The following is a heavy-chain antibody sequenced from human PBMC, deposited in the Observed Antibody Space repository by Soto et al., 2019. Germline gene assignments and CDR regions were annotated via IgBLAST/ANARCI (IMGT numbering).Heavy chain of an antibody. J-gene: IGHJ4*02. CDR3: ARGDSPYVWFNEF. CDR1: GGLFSSYA. V-gene: IGHV1-69*01. Sequence: QAQLVQSGAEVKKPGSSVKVSCKDSGGLFSSYAISWVRQAPGQGLEWMGGIIPVFDTPYYAQKFQGRVTITADESTHTAYLELSSLRSDDTAMYYCARGDSPYVWFNEFWGQGSRVTVSS. CDR2: IIPVFDTP. D-gene: IGHD3-16*01.